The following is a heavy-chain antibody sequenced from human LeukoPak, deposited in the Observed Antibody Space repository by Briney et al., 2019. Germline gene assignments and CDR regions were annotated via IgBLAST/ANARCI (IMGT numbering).Heavy chain of an antibody. J-gene: IGHJ4*02. Sequence: GGSQRLSCAASGFTFSSYAMSWVRQAPGKGLEWVSGISGSGGSTYYADSVKGRFTISRDNSKNTLYLQVSSLRAEDTAVYYCANYSGSSRWFDYWGQGTLVTVSS. D-gene: IGHD6-13*01. V-gene: IGHV3-23*01. CDR3: ANYSGSSRWFDY. CDR2: ISGSGGST. CDR1: GFTFSSYA.